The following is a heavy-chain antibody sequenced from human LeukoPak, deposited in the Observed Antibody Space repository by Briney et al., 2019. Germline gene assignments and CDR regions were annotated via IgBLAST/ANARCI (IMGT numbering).Heavy chain of an antibody. D-gene: IGHD4-23*01. V-gene: IGHV3-21*01. CDR2: ISSSSSYI. J-gene: IGHJ4*02. CDR3: ARDYGGSSPFDY. CDR1: GFTFRSYS. Sequence: GGSLRLSCAASGFTFRSYSMNWVRQAPGKGLEWVSSISSSSSYIYYADSVKGRFTISRDNAKNSLYLQMNSLRAEDTAVYYCARDYGGSSPFDYWGQGTLVTVSS.